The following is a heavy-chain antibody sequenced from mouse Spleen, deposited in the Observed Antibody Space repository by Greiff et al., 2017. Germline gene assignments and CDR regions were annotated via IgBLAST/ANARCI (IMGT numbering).Heavy chain of an antibody. Sequence: EVQVVESGGGLVQPGGSLKLSCATSGFTFSDYYMYWVRQTPEKRLEWVAYISNGGGSTYYPDTVKGRFTISRDNAKNTLYLQMSRLKSEDTAMYYCARQDAYGNLFDYWGQGTTLTVSS. CDR2: ISNGGGST. D-gene: IGHD2-10*02. CDR1: GFTFSDYY. CDR3: ARQDAYGNLFDY. J-gene: IGHJ2*01. V-gene: IGHV5-12*02.